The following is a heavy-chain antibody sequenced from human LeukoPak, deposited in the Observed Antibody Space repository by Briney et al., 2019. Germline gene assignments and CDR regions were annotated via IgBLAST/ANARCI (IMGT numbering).Heavy chain of an antibody. J-gene: IGHJ6*03. CDR3: ARDAQYYDFWSGYYDYYYYMDV. Sequence: GGSLRLSCAASGFTFSSYWMSWVRQAPGKGLEWVANIKQDGSEKYYVDSVKGRFTISRDNAKNSLYLQMNSLRAEDTAVYYYARDAQYYDFWSGYYDYYYYMDVWGKGTTVTVSS. CDR1: GFTFSSYW. CDR2: IKQDGSEK. D-gene: IGHD3-3*01. V-gene: IGHV3-7*01.